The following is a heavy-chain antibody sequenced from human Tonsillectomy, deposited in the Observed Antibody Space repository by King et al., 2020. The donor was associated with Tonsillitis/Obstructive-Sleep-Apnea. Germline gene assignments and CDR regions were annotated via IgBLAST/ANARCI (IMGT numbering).Heavy chain of an antibody. D-gene: IGHD3-16*01. CDR3: AIMTTLNY. CDR2: IRYDGDKT. Sequence: VQLVESGGGAVQPGGSLRLSCVTSGFIFRNYGMNWVRQSPSKGLEWVAFIRYDGDKTYYIDSVKGQFTISRDNYKNTLFLQMNSLSSEDTALYYCAIMTTLNYWGRGTLVTVSS. V-gene: IGHV3-30*02. J-gene: IGHJ4*02. CDR1: GFIFRNYG.